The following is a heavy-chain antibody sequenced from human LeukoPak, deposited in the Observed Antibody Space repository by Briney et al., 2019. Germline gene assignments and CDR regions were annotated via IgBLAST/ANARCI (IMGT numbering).Heavy chain of an antibody. D-gene: IGHD3-16*01. J-gene: IGHJ5*02. V-gene: IGHV1-18*01. Sequence: ASVKVSCKASGYTFTSYGISWVRQAPGQGLEWMGWISAYNGNTNYAQKLQGRVTVTTDTSTSTAYMELRSLRSDDTAVYYCARDPILTTIGGRNWFDPWGQGTLVTVSS. CDR1: GYTFTSYG. CDR3: ARDPILTTIGGRNWFDP. CDR2: ISAYNGNT.